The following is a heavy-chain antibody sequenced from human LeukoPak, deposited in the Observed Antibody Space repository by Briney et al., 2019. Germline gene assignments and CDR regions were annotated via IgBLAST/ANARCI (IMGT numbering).Heavy chain of an antibody. CDR1: GYILSSYN. J-gene: IGHJ4*02. CDR2: INPSSGDT. CDR3: ARTYCAEDCSIRYFDY. D-gene: IGHD2-21*02. V-gene: IGHV1-46*01. Sequence: GASVKVSCKASGYILSSYNMHWVRQAPGQGLEWLGIINPSSGDTKYAQKFQGRVTLTRDKSTSTVYMELSSLTSDDTAVYYCARTYCAEDCSIRYFDYWGQGTLVTVSS.